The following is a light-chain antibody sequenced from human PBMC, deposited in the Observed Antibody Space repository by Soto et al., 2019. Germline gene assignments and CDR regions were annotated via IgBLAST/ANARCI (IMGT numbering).Light chain of an antibody. CDR2: AAS. J-gene: IGKJ4*01. CDR1: QNISSS. CDR3: QQSYSTLT. Sequence: DIQMTQSPSSLSTSVGDRVTITCRASQNISSSLNWYQQKPGKAPKLLIYAASSLQSGVPSRFSGRGSGTDFTLTINSLQPEDFATYYCQQSYSTLTFGGGTKVEIK. V-gene: IGKV1-39*01.